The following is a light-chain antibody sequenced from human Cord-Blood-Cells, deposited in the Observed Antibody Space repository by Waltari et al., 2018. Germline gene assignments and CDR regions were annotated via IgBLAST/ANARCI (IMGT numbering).Light chain of an antibody. CDR2: WAS. V-gene: IGKV4-1*01. Sequence: DIVMTQSPDSLAASLGERATINCKASQSVLYSSNNKNYLAWYQQKPGQPPMLLIYWASTRESGVPDRFSGSGSGTDFTLTISSLQAEDVAVYYCQQYYSTPYTFGQGTKLEIK. CDR1: QSVLYSSNNKNY. J-gene: IGKJ2*01. CDR3: QQYYSTPYT.